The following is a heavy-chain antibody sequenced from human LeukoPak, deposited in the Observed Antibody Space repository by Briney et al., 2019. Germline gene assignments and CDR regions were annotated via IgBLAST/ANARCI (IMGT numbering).Heavy chain of an antibody. Sequence: PGGSLRLSCAASGFTFSSYGMRWVRQASGKGLEWAAFIRYDGSNKYYADSVKGRFTISRDNSKHTLYLQMNSLRAEDTAVYYCAKDVTPYSDHRILGDYWGQGTLVTVSS. CDR3: AKDVTPYSDHRILGDY. V-gene: IGHV3-30*02. D-gene: IGHD5-12*01. CDR1: GFTFSSYG. CDR2: IRYDGSNK. J-gene: IGHJ4*02.